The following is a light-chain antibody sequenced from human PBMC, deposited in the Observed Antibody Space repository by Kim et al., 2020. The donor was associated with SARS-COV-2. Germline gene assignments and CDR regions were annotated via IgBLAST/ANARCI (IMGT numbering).Light chain of an antibody. CDR1: ALPKKY. Sequence: SYGLTQPPSVSVSPGQTARITCSGDALPKKYAYWYQQKSGQAPVLVIYEDSKRPSGIPERFSGSSSGTMATLTISGAQVEDEADYYCYSTDSSGNHRVFGGGTQLTVL. J-gene: IGLJ3*02. V-gene: IGLV3-10*01. CDR2: EDS. CDR3: YSTDSSGNHRV.